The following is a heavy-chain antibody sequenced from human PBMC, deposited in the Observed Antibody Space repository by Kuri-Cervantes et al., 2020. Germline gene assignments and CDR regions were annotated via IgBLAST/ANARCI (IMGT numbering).Heavy chain of an antibody. CDR1: GFFISSGYY. Sequence: SQTLSLTCAASGFFISSGYYWGWIRQPPGKGLEWIGSIYHSGSTYYNASLKSRVTMSIDTSKNQFSLKVRSVTAADLAVYYCASGHGTGSYNWLDPWGQGTLVTVSS. D-gene: IGHD3-10*01. CDR2: IYHSGST. J-gene: IGHJ5*02. CDR3: ASGHGTGSYNWLDP. V-gene: IGHV4-38-2*01.